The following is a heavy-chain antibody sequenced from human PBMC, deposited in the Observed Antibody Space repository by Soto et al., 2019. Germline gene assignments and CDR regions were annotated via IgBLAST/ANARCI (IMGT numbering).Heavy chain of an antibody. CDR1: GYTFTSYD. CDR2: MNPNSGNT. Sequence: QVQLVQSGAEVKKPGASVKVSCKASGYTFTSYDINWVRQATGQGLEWMGWMNPNSGNTGYAQNFQGRVTMTRNTSLSTAYMELSSLRSENTAVYYCARAPPIVVRRYGMDVWGQGTTVTVSS. CDR3: ARAPPIVVRRYGMDV. D-gene: IGHD3-22*01. J-gene: IGHJ6*02. V-gene: IGHV1-8*01.